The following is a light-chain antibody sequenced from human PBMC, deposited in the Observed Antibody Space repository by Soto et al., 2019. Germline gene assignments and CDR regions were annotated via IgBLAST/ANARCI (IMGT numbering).Light chain of an antibody. V-gene: IGKV3-20*01. CDR2: GAS. CDR1: QSVSSSY. CDR3: QRYGSSPKT. J-gene: IGKJ1*01. Sequence: EIVLTQSPGTLSLSPGERATLSCRASQSVSSSYLAWYQQKPGQAPRLLIYGASSRATGIPDRFSGSGSGTDFTVTISRLEPQHFAVYYCQRYGSSPKTFGQVTKVEIK.